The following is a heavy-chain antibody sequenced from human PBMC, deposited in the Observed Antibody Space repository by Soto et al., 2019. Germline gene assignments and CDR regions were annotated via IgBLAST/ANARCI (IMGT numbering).Heavy chain of an antibody. CDR1: GFTFSSYS. CDR2: ISLSAGNT. V-gene: IGHV3-21*01. Sequence: GGSLRLSCAASGFTFSSYSMNLVRQAPGKGLECVSSISLSAGNTYYADSVKGRFTISRDNAKNSMYLQMNSLRAEDTAVYYCARDQVPGLDAFAIWGQGTMVTVSS. J-gene: IGHJ3*02. CDR3: ARDQVPGLDAFAI.